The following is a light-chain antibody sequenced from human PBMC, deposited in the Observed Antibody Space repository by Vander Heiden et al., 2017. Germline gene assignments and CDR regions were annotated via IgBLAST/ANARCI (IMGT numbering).Light chain of an antibody. Sequence: SYALTQPLSVSVALGQTARITCGGNNIGSKNVHWYQQKPGQAPVLVLFSDANRASEIPERFSGSNSGYTATLTIRRAQAGDEADYYCQVWDRNLVIFGGGTKLTVL. V-gene: IGLV3-9*01. CDR3: QVWDRNLVI. J-gene: IGLJ2*01. CDR1: NIGSKN. CDR2: SDA.